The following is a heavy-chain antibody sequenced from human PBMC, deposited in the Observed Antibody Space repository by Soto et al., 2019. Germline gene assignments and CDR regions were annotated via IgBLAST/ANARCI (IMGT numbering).Heavy chain of an antibody. Sequence: SETPSLTCAVYGGSFSGYYWTWIRQPPGKGLEWIGEINHSGSTKYNPSLKSRVTISIDTSKNQFSLKLTSVTAADTAVYYCLRRGMIIERVDSDYWGQGTLVTVSS. J-gene: IGHJ4*02. V-gene: IGHV4-34*01. CDR2: INHSGST. D-gene: IGHD3-10*01. CDR1: GGSFSGYY. CDR3: LRRGMIIERVDSDY.